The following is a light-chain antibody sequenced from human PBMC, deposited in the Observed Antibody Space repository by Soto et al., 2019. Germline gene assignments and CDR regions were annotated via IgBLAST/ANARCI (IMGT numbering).Light chain of an antibody. CDR1: QSISSY. CDR3: QQSYSTHRT. CDR2: AAS. V-gene: IGKV1-39*01. J-gene: IGKJ1*01. Sequence: DIRMTQSPSSLSASVGDRVTITCRASQSISSYLNWYQQKPGKAPKLLIYAASSLQSGVPSRFSGSGSGTDFTLTISSLQPEDFATYYCQQSYSTHRTFGQGTKVDIK.